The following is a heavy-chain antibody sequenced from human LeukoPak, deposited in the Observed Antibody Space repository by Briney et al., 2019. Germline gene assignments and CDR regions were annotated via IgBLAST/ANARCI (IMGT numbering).Heavy chain of an antibody. D-gene: IGHD5-24*01. CDR2: IRYDGSNK. CDR1: GFTFSRYG. Sequence: PGGSLRLSCAASGFTFSRYGMHWVRQAPGKGLEWVAFIRYDGSNKYYADSVKGRFTISRDNSKNTLYLQMNSLRAEDTAVYYCARDIMGDGYILYGMDVWGQGTTVTVSS. J-gene: IGHJ6*02. CDR3: ARDIMGDGYILYGMDV. V-gene: IGHV3-30*02.